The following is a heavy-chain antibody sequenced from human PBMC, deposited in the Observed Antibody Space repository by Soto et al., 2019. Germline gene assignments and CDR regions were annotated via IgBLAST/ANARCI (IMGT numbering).Heavy chain of an antibody. CDR1: GGSISSSNW. V-gene: IGHV4-4*02. J-gene: IGHJ6*02. Sequence: SETLSLTCAVSGGSISSSNWWSWVRQPPGKGLEWIGEIYHSGSTNYNPSLKSRVTISVDKSKNQFSLKLSSVTAADTAVYYCAGYDILTGCYYYGMDVWGQGTTVTVSS. CDR3: AGYDILTGCYYYGMDV. CDR2: IYHSGST. D-gene: IGHD3-9*01.